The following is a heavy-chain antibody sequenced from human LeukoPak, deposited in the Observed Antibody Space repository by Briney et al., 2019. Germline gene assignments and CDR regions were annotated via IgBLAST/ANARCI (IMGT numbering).Heavy chain of an antibody. CDR1: GASINSYY. CDR3: ARHRYDYDSSGYFDY. CDR2: IYYNGNA. J-gene: IGHJ4*02. V-gene: IGHV4-59*08. Sequence: SETLSLTCSVSGASINSYYWNWIRQPPGKGLEWIGYIYYNGNAYYNPSLRSRVIISVDTSKNQFSLKLNSVTAADTAVYYCARHRYDYDSSGYFDYWGQGTQVTVSS. D-gene: IGHD3-22*01.